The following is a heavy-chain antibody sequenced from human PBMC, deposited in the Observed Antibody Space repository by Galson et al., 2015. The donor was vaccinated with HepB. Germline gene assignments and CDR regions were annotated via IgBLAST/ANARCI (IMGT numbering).Heavy chain of an antibody. CDR1: GGSISSYY. J-gene: IGHJ4*02. V-gene: IGHV4-59*01. CDR3: ASSPAGRGYYSY. CDR2: IYYSGST. D-gene: IGHD3-3*01. Sequence: ETLSLTCTVSGGSISSYYWSWIRQPPGKGLEWIGYIYYSGSTNYNPSLKSRVTISVDTSKNQFSLKLSSVTAADTAVYYCASSPAGRGYYSYWGQGTLVTVSS.